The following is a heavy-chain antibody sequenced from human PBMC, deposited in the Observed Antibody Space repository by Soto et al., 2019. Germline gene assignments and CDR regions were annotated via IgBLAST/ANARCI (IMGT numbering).Heavy chain of an antibody. Sequence: GSLRLSCAASGFTFSSYGMHWVRQAPGKGLEWVAVIWYDGSNKYYADSVKGRFTISRDNSKNTLYLQMNSLRAEDTAVYYCARDRVGATWYAFDIWGQGTMVTVSS. CDR1: GFTFSSYG. CDR2: IWYDGSNK. J-gene: IGHJ3*02. D-gene: IGHD1-26*01. CDR3: ARDRVGATWYAFDI. V-gene: IGHV3-33*01.